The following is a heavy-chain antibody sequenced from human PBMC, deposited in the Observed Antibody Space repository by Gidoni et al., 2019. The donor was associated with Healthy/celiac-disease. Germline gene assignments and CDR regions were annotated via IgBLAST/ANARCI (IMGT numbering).Heavy chain of an antibody. CDR1: GYSFTSYY. CDR3: ARDEEDGMDV. Sequence: QVQLVQSGAEVKKPGASVKVSCKASGYSFTSYYMHWGQQAPGQGLEWMGIINPSGGSTSYAKKFQGRVTMTRDTSTSTVYMELSSLRSEDTAVYYCARDEEDGMDVWGQGTTVTVSS. CDR2: INPSGGST. V-gene: IGHV1-46*01. J-gene: IGHJ6*02.